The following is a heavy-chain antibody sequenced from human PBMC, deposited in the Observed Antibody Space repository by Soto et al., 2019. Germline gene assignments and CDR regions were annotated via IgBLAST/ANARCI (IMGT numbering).Heavy chain of an antibody. CDR2: ILHSGTT. J-gene: IGHJ4*02. Sequence: QVQLQESGPGLVRPSGTLSLTCAVSGDSISSGDWWTWVRQPPGERLEWIEEILHSGTTNYNPSLKSRVTISVDKSKKQFSLKLGSVSAAETAVYYWATIVYSSGDFFSFNYWGQGTLGTVSA. D-gene: IGHD2-21*02. V-gene: IGHV4-4*02. CDR1: GDSISSGDW. CDR3: ATIVYSSGDFFSFNY.